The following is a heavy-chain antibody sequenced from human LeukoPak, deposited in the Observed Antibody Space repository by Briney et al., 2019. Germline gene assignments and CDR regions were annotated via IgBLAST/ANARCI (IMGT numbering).Heavy chain of an antibody. D-gene: IGHD3-10*01. Sequence: ASVKVSCKASGYTFTGYYMHWVRQAPGQGLEWMGWINPNSGGTNYVQKFQGRVTMTRDTSISTAYMELSRLRSDDTAVYYCARLTYYYGSGSYFDYWGQGTLVTVSS. CDR2: INPNSGGT. J-gene: IGHJ4*02. CDR3: ARLTYYYGSGSYFDY. V-gene: IGHV1-2*02. CDR1: GYTFTGYY.